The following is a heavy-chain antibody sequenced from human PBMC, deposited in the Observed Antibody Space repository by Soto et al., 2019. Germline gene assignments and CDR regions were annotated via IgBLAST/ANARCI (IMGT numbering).Heavy chain of an antibody. CDR1: GFTFSSYA. D-gene: IGHD5-12*01. J-gene: IGHJ6*02. V-gene: IGHV3-30-3*01. CDR2: ISYDGSNK. CDR3: ARDYSRSNSGDGFSMDV. Sequence: QVQLVESGGGVVQPGRSLRLSCAASGFTFSSYAMHWVRQAPGKGLEWVAVISYDGSNKYYADSVKGRFTISRDNSKNXLDLQMNSLRAEDTAVYYCARDYSRSNSGDGFSMDVWGQGTTVTVSS.